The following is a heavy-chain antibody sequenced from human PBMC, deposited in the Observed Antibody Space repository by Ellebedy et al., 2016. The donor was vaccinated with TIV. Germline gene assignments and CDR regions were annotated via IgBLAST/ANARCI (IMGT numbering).Heavy chain of an antibody. CDR2: ISSSGSTI. V-gene: IGHV3-48*03. Sequence: GGSLRLSCAASGFTFSSHEMNWVRQAPGKGLEWVSYISSSGSTIYYADSVKGRFTISRDNAKNSLYLQMNSLRAEDTAVYYCARLGYSYGDYYFDYWGQGTLVTVSS. CDR3: ARLGYSYGDYYFDY. J-gene: IGHJ4*02. D-gene: IGHD5-18*01. CDR1: GFTFSSHE.